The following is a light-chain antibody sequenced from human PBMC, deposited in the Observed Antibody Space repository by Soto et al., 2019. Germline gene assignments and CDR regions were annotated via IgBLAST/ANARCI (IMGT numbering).Light chain of an antibody. V-gene: IGKV2-28*01. J-gene: IGKJ1*01. Sequence: LTQSPLSLPVTPGEPASISCRSSQSLLHTNGYNYLDWYLQKPGQSQQLLIYLGSNRASGVPERFSGSGSGTDFTLKISRVEAEDVGVYYCMQSLQTPWTFGQGTKVEIK. CDR3: MQSLQTPWT. CDR2: LGS. CDR1: QSLLHTNGYNY.